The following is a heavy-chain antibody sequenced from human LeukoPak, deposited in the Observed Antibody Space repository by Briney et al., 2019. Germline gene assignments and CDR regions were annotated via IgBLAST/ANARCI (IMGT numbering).Heavy chain of an antibody. J-gene: IGHJ4*02. CDR1: GGSIVSYG. CDR3: AARPYGSGIFDY. V-gene: IGHV4-59*08. D-gene: IGHD3-10*01. Sequence: PSETLSLTCTVSGGSIVSYGWSWIRQPPGKGLEWIGYIYYSGSTYYNPSLKSRVTISVDTSKNQFSLKLSSVTAADTAVYYCAARPYGSGIFDYWGQGTLVTVSS. CDR2: IYYSGST.